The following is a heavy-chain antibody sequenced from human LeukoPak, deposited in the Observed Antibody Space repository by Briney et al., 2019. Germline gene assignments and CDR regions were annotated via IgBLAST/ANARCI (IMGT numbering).Heavy chain of an antibody. V-gene: IGHV4-4*07. CDR1: GGSISSYY. J-gene: IGHJ4*02. CDR3: ARDSSSWYAYFDY. D-gene: IGHD6-13*01. Sequence: SETLSLTCTVSGGSISSYYWSWSREPAGKGLEWIGRIYTSGSTNYNPSLKSRVTMSVDTSKNQFSLKLSSVTAADTAVYYCARDSSSWYAYFDYWGQGTLVTVSS. CDR2: IYTSGST.